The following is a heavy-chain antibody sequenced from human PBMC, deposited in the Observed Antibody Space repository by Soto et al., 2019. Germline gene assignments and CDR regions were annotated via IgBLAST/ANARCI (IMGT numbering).Heavy chain of an antibody. CDR1: GFTFSSYA. Sequence: EVQLLESAGGLVQPGGSLSLSCAASGFTFSSYAMRWVRQAPGTGLEWVSAISGSGANTYYADSVKGRFTISRDNSKNTLFLQLNSLRAEDTAVYYCAKCAGSGWYPDYWGQGTLVTVSS. J-gene: IGHJ4*02. CDR2: ISGSGANT. V-gene: IGHV3-23*01. D-gene: IGHD6-19*01. CDR3: AKCAGSGWYPDY.